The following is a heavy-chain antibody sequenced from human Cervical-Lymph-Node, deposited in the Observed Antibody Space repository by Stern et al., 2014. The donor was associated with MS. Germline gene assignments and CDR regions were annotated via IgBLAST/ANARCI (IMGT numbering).Heavy chain of an antibody. J-gene: IGHJ4*02. Sequence: QVQLLQPGAEVKKPGASVKVSCKASGYSFTAYFIHWVRQAPGQGLEWMGWISTDTGGANYAQRFQGRVTMTRDTSISTTYMELSRLRSDDTAVYYCARDRGSHSDYWGQGTLVTVSS. V-gene: IGHV1-2*02. CDR1: GYSFTAYF. CDR3: ARDRGSHSDY. CDR2: ISTDTGGA. D-gene: IGHD1-26*01.